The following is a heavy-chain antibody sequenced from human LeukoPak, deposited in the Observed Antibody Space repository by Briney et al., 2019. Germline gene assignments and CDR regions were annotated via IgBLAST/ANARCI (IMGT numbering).Heavy chain of an antibody. CDR1: GFTFSSYA. CDR2: ISGSGGST. J-gene: IGHJ4*02. Sequence: GGSLRLSCAASGFTFSSYAMSWVRQAPGKGLEWVSAISGSGGSTYYADSVKGRFTISRDNSKNTLYLQMNSLRAEDTAVYYCAKHSSGWYAREYYFDYWGQGTLVTASS. CDR3: AKHSSGWYAREYYFDY. D-gene: IGHD6-19*01. V-gene: IGHV3-23*01.